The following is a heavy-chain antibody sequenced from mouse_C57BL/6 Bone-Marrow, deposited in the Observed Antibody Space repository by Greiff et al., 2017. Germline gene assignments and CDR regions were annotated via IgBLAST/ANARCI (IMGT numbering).Heavy chain of an antibody. V-gene: IGHV1-15*01. J-gene: IGHJ2*01. CDR3: TRGVYSNYGDY. Sequence: VQLQQSGAELVRPGASVTLSCKASGYTFTDYEMHWVKQTPVHGLEWIGAIDPETGGTAYKQKFKGKAILTADKSSSTAYMELRSLTSEDSAVYYCTRGVYSNYGDYWGQGTTLTVSS. D-gene: IGHD2-5*01. CDR1: GYTFTDYE. CDR2: IDPETGGT.